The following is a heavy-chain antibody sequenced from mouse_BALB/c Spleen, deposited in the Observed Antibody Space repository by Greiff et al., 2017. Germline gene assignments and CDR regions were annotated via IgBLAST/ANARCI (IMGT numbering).Heavy chain of an antibody. CDR2: ISYDGSN. Sequence: EVKLMESGPGLVKPSQSLSLTCSVTGYSITSGYYWNWIRQFPGNKLEWMGYISYDGSNNYNPSLKNRISITRDTSKNQFFLKLNSVTTEDTATYYCARGEVRRAWFAYWGQGTLVTVSA. V-gene: IGHV3-6*02. D-gene: IGHD2-14*01. J-gene: IGHJ3*01. CDR1: GYSITSGYY. CDR3: ARGEVRRAWFAY.